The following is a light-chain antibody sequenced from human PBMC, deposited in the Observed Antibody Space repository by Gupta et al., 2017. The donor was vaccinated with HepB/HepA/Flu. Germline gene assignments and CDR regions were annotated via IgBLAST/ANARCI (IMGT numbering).Light chain of an antibody. V-gene: IGKV4-1*01. J-gene: IGKJ2*01. CDR3: QQYHSPPYT. Sequence: DIVMTQSLDPLAGSLGERATSNCKSSQSVLYSSNNKNYLAWYQQKPGQPPKLLIYWASTRESGVPDRFSGSGSGTDFTLTISSLQAEDVAVYYCQQYHSPPYTFGQGTKLEIK. CDR2: WAS. CDR1: QSVLYSSNNKNY.